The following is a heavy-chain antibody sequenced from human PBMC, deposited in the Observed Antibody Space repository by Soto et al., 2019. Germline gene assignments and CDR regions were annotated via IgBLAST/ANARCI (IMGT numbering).Heavy chain of an antibody. J-gene: IGHJ5*02. CDR1: GGSFSGYY. Sequence: QVQLQQWGAGLLKPSETLSLTCAVYGGSFSGYYWSWIRQPPGKGLEWIGEINHSGSTNYNPSLKSRVTISVDTSKKQFSMKLSSVTAADTAVYYCAREWPRVEVRGVTRWFDPWGQGTLVTVSS. V-gene: IGHV4-34*01. CDR2: INHSGST. CDR3: AREWPRVEVRGVTRWFDP. D-gene: IGHD3-10*01.